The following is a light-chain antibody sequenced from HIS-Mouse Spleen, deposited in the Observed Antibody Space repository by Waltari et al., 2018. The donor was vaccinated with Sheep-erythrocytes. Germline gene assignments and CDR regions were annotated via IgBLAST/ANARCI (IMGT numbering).Light chain of an antibody. J-gene: IGKJ1*01. Sequence: EIVLTQSPGTLSLSPGERATPSCRASQSVSSSYLAWYQQKPGQDPRLLIYGASSRATGIPDRFSGSGSGTDFTLTISRLEPEDFAVYYCQQYGSSPRTFGQGTKVEIK. V-gene: IGKV3-20*01. CDR3: QQYGSSPRT. CDR2: GAS. CDR1: QSVSSSY.